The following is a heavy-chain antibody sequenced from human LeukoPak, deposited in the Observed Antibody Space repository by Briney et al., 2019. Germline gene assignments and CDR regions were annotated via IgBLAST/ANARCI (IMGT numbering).Heavy chain of an antibody. CDR1: GFTFSSYS. J-gene: IGHJ5*02. Sequence: GGSLRLSCAASGFTFSSYSMNWVRQAPGKGLEWVSSISRSSSYIYYADSVKGRFTISRDTAKNSLYLQMSSLRAEDTAVYYCARSSDWFNWFDPWGQGTLVTVSS. D-gene: IGHD6-19*01. V-gene: IGHV3-21*01. CDR2: ISRSSSYI. CDR3: ARSSDWFNWFDP.